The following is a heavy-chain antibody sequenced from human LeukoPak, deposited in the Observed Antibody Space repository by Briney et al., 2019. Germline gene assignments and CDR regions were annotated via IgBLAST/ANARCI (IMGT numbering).Heavy chain of an antibody. J-gene: IGHJ5*02. CDR3: ARVGLGAAAGNWFDP. CDR2: ISAYNGNT. D-gene: IGHD6-13*01. CDR1: GYTFTSYG. Sequence: ASVKASCKASGYTFTSYGISWVRQAPGQGLEWMGWISAYNGNTNYAQKLQGRVTMTTDTSTSTAYMELRSLRSDDTAVYYCARVGLGAAAGNWFDPWGQGTLVTVSS. V-gene: IGHV1-18*01.